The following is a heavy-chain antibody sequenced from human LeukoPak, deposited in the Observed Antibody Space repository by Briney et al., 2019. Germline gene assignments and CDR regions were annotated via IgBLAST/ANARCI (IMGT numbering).Heavy chain of an antibody. CDR1: GFTFSSYA. CDR2: ISGSGGST. D-gene: IGHD3-22*01. V-gene: IGHV3-23*01. CDR3: AKDLYYYDGRSLDY. Sequence: PGGSLRLSCAASGFTFSSYAMSWVRQAPGKGLEWVSAISGSGGSTYYADSVKGRFTISRDNSKNTLYLQMNSLRAEDTAVYYCAKDLYYYDGRSLDYWGQGTLVTVSS. J-gene: IGHJ4*02.